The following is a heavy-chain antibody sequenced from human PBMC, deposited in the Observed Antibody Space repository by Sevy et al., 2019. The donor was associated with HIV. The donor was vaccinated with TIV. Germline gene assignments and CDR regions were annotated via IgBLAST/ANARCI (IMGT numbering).Heavy chain of an antibody. J-gene: IGHJ3*02. Sequence: GESLKISCAASGFTFSDYYMSWIRQAPGKGLEWLSYISGSDNIIYYADSARGRFTISRDNAKNSLYLQMNNLRAEDTAIYFCAKDRIWELGDAFDIWGQGTMVTVSS. CDR3: AKDRIWELGDAFDI. CDR1: GFTFSDYY. CDR2: ISGSDNII. D-gene: IGHD1-7*01. V-gene: IGHV3-11*01.